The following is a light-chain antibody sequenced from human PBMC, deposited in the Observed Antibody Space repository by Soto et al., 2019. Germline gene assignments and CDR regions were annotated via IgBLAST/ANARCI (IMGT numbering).Light chain of an antibody. V-gene: IGLV4-60*03. CDR1: SGHITYI. CDR2: LERSGSF. CDR3: ETWDSNTPMV. Sequence: QPVLTQSSSASASLASSVKLTCTLSSGHITYIIAWHQQQPGKAPRYLMNLERSGSFIKGSGVPDRFSGSSSGADRYLTISNLQSEDEADYYCETWDSNTPMVFGGGTKVTVL. J-gene: IGLJ2*01.